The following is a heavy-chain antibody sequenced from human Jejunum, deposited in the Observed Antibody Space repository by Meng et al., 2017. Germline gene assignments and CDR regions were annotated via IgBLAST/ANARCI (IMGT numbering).Heavy chain of an antibody. CDR1: GFPFSSYH. V-gene: IGHV3-21*01. CDR3: ARDLDTVGAPIIDY. Sequence: EVQLVESGGGLVKPGGARRRSWAASGFPFSSYHMNWVRQAPGKGPGWVSSISTDSRNIYYADSVKGRFTISRDNAQNSLYLQMDSLRAEDTALYYCARDLDTVGAPIIDYWGQGTLVTVSS. CDR2: ISTDSRNI. J-gene: IGHJ4*02. D-gene: IGHD5-12*01.